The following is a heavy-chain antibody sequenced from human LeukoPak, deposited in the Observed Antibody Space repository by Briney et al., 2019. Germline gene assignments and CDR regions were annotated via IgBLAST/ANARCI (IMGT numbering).Heavy chain of an antibody. Sequence: TPSETLSLTCTVSSGSISSSSFYWGWIRQPPGKGLEWIGSIYYSGSTYYNPSLKSRVTISVDTSKNQFSLKLTSVTAADTAVYYCASEHYDFWSGYLTPPSNYWGQGTLVTVSS. CDR3: ASEHYDFWSGYLTPPSNY. V-gene: IGHV4-39*02. D-gene: IGHD3-3*01. CDR2: IYYSGST. J-gene: IGHJ4*02. CDR1: SGSISSSSFY.